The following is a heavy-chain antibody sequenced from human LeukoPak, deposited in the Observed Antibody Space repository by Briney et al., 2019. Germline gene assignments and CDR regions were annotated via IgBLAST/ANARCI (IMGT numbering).Heavy chain of an antibody. J-gene: IGHJ4*02. D-gene: IGHD6-6*01. CDR1: GYTFTGYY. V-gene: IGHV1-2*02. Sequence: GASVKVSCKASGYTFTGYYMHWVRQAPGQGLEWMGWINPNSGGTNYAQKFQGRVTMTRDTSISTACMELSRLRSDDTAVYYCARGKSGIAARPFDYWGQGTLVTVSS. CDR3: ARGKSGIAARPFDY. CDR2: INPNSGGT.